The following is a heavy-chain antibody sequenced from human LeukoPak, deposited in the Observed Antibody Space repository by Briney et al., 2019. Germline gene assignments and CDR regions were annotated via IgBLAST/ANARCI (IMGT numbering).Heavy chain of an antibody. CDR3: ARSSHYYDSSGYARDAFDS. V-gene: IGHV3-21*01. D-gene: IGHD3-22*01. J-gene: IGHJ3*02. CDR2: ISSSSSYI. CDR1: GFTFSSYS. Sequence: GGSLRLSCAASGFTFSSYSMNWVRQAPGKGLEWVSSISSSSSYIYYADSVKGRFTISRDNAKNSLYLQMNSLRAEDTAVYYCARSSHYYDSSGYARDAFDSWGQGTMVTVSS.